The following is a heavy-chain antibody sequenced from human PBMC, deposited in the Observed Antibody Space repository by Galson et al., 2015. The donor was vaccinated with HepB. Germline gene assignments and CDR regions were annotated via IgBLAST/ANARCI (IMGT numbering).Heavy chain of an antibody. J-gene: IGHJ4*02. CDR2: IKQDGSEK. Sequence: SLRLSCAASGFTFSSYWMSWVRQAPGKGLEWVANIKQDGSEKYYVDSVKGRFTISRDNSRNTLYLQMNGLRSDDTAVYYCARERGAGWYEGNDYWGQGTRVVVSS. V-gene: IGHV3-7*01. CDR3: ARERGAGWYEGNDY. D-gene: IGHD6-19*01. CDR1: GFTFSSYW.